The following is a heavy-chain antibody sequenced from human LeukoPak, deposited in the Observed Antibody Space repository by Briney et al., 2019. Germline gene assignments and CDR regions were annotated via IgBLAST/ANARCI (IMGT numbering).Heavy chain of an antibody. CDR1: GYSISSGYY. J-gene: IGHJ3*02. V-gene: IGHV4-61*01. Sequence: SETLSLTCTVSGYSISSGYYWSWIRQPPGKGLEWIGYIYYSGSTNYNPSLKSRVTISVDTSKNQFSLKLSSVTAADTAVYYCARGESLAAFDIWGQGTMVTVSS. CDR3: ARGESLAAFDI. CDR2: IYYSGST.